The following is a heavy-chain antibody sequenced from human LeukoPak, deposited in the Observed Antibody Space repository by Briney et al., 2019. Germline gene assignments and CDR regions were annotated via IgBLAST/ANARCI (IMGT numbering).Heavy chain of an antibody. J-gene: IGHJ4*02. Sequence: PGGSLRLSCAASGFTFSGYDVHWVRQAPGKGLEWVAFIRYDGSNKYYADSVRGRFTISRDNSKNTLYLQMNSLRAEDTAVYFCASSPRRGAAAGNYWGQGTLVTVSS. CDR1: GFTFSGYD. V-gene: IGHV3-30*02. CDR2: IRYDGSNK. D-gene: IGHD6-13*01. CDR3: ASSPRRGAAAGNY.